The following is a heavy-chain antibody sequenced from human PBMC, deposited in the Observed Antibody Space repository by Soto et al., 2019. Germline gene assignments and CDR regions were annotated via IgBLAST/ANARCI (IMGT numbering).Heavy chain of an antibody. J-gene: IGHJ4*02. CDR3: ARGYYDFWSGYYLYYFDY. Sequence: GGSLRLSCAASGGTFISYAMSWVRQATGKGLEWVSAISGSGGSTYYADSVKGRFTISRDNSKNTLYLQMNSLRAEDTAVYYCARGYYDFWSGYYLYYFDYWGQGTLVTVSS. V-gene: IGHV3-23*01. CDR1: GGTFISYA. CDR2: ISGSGGST. D-gene: IGHD3-3*01.